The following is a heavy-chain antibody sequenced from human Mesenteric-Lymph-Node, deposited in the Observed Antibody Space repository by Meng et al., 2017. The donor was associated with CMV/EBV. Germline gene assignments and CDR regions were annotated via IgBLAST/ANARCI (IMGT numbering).Heavy chain of an antibody. D-gene: IGHD6-13*01. CDR1: GGDIRSRDW. J-gene: IGHJ4*02. CDR3: ARDSGIAAAIDY. V-gene: IGHV4-4*02. Sequence: GEASGGDIRSRDWWSWGRQPPGKGLEWIGEIYHSGSTNYNPSLKSRVTISVDKSKNQFSLKLSSVTAADTAVYYCARDSGIAAAIDYWGQGTLVTVSS. CDR2: IYHSGST.